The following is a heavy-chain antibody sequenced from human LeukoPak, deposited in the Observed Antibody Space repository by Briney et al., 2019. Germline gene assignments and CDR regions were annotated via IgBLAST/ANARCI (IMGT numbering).Heavy chain of an antibody. D-gene: IGHD5-18*01. CDR1: GFTFNSYH. CDR2: ITSSSSYT. V-gene: IGHV3-21*04. CDR3: AKDMNTAMVGTFDY. J-gene: IGHJ4*02. Sequence: GGSLRLSCAASGFTFNSYHMNWVRQAPGKGLEWVSSITSSSSYTYYAESVKGRFTISRDNAENSLYLQMNSLRAEDTALYYCAKDMNTAMVGTFDYWGQGTLVTVSS.